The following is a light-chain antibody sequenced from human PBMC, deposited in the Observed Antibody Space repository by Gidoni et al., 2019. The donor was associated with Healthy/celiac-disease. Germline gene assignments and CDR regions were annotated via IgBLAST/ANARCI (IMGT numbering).Light chain of an antibody. V-gene: IGLV3-1*01. CDR2: QDS. CDR1: KLGDKY. CDR3: QAWDSSTVV. J-gene: IGLJ2*01. Sequence: SYELTQPPSVSVSPGQTARITCPGDKLGDKYACWYQQKPGQSPVLVIYQDSKRPSGIPMRFSGSNAGNTATLTISGTQAMDEADYYCQAWDSSTVVFGGGTKLTVL.